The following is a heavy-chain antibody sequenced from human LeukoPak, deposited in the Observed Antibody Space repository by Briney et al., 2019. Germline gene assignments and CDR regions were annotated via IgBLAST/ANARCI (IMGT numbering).Heavy chain of an antibody. V-gene: IGHV3-53*01. CDR1: GFTVSSNY. Sequence: PGGSLRLSCAASGFTVSSNYMSWVRQAPGKGLEWVSVIYSGGSTYYADSVKGRFTISRDNSKNTLYLQMNSLRAEDTAVYYCARPAALHYYYYGMDVWGQGTTVTVSS. J-gene: IGHJ6*02. CDR3: ARPAALHYYYYGMDV. CDR2: IYSGGST. D-gene: IGHD2-2*01.